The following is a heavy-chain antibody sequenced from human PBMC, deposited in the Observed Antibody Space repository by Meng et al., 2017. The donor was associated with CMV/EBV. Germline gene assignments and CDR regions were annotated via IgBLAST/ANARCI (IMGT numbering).Heavy chain of an antibody. CDR2: IYHSGST. CDR1: GGSTSISNR. CDR3: ARADSSGYAFDY. D-gene: IGHD3-22*01. Sequence: PQTLSLTCAVSGGSTSISNRWSWVRQPPGKGLEWIGEIYHSGSTNYNPSLKSPVTISVDKSKNQFSLKPSSVTDADTAVYYCARADSSGYAFDYWGQGTLVTVSS. J-gene: IGHJ4*02. V-gene: IGHV4-4*03.